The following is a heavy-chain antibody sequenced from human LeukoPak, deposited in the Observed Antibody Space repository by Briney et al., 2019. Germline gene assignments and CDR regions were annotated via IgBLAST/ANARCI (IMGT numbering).Heavy chain of an antibody. J-gene: IGHJ5*02. CDR3: ARRIPTGYSSSRGWFDP. CDR1: GYTFTGYY. D-gene: IGHD6-13*01. Sequence: GASVKVSCKASGYTFTGYYMHWVRQAPGQGLEWVGWINPNSGGTNYAQKFQGRVTMTRDTSISTAYMELSSLRSDDTAVYYCARRIPTGYSSSRGWFDPWGQGTLVTVSS. CDR2: INPNSGGT. V-gene: IGHV1-2*02.